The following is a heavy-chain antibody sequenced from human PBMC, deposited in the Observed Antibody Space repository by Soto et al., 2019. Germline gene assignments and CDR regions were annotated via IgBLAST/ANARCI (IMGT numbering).Heavy chain of an antibody. Sequence: QVPLVQSGAEVKKPGASVKVSCKASGYTFTSYGISWVRQAPGQGLEWMGWISAYNGNTNYAQKLQGRVTMTTDTSTSTAYMELRSLRSDDTAVSYCPREGSSGYGALYYYYGMDVWGQGTTVTVSS. J-gene: IGHJ6*02. CDR1: GYTFTSYG. V-gene: IGHV1-18*04. CDR3: PREGSSGYGALYYYYGMDV. D-gene: IGHD3-22*01. CDR2: ISAYNGNT.